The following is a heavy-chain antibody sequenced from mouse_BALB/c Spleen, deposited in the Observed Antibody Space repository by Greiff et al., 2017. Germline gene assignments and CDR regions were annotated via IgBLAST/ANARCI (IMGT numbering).Heavy chain of an antibody. D-gene: IGHD1-1*01. V-gene: IGHV5-9*03. J-gene: IGHJ4*01. CDR1: GFTFSSYT. CDR2: ISSGGGNT. Sequence: ESGGGLVKPGGSLKLSCAASGFTFSSYTMSWVRQTPEKRLEWVATISSGGGNTYYPDSVKGRFTISRDNAKNNLYLQMSSLRSEDTALYCGARYDYGSSYGAMDYWGQGTSVTVSS. CDR3: ARYDYGSSYGAMDY.